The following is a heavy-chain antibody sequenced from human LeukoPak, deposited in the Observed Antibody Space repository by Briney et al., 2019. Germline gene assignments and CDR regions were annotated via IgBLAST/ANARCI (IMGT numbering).Heavy chain of an antibody. J-gene: IGHJ3*02. CDR1: EFSVGSNY. D-gene: IGHD2-15*01. V-gene: IGHV3-53*01. Sequence: GGSLRLSCAASEFSVGSNYMTWVRQAPGKGLEWVSLIYSGGSTYYADSVKGRFTISRDNSKNTLYLQMNSLRAEDTAVYYCAKAPPPYCSGGSCFDAFDIWGQGTMVTVSS. CDR3: AKAPPPYCSGGSCFDAFDI. CDR2: IYSGGST.